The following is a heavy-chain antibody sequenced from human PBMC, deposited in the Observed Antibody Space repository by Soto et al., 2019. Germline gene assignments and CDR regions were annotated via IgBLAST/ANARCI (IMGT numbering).Heavy chain of an antibody. Sequence: EVHLVDSGGGLVQPGGSLRLSCVASGFPFSSYWMSWVRQAPGKGLEWVANIKEDGSDKYYVDSVKGRFTISRDNAKNSLYLQMNGLGVEDTAVYYCVGVSLTGSWGQGTLVAVSS. J-gene: IGHJ5*02. CDR3: VGVSLTGS. CDR2: IKEDGSDK. D-gene: IGHD3-9*01. V-gene: IGHV3-7*01. CDR1: GFPFSSYW.